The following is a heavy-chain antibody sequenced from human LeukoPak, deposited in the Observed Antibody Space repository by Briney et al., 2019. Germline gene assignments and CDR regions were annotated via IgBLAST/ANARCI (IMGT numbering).Heavy chain of an antibody. CDR1: GGSISTYY. V-gene: IGHV4-59*01. J-gene: IGHJ4*02. D-gene: IGHD3-16*01. Sequence: SGTLSLTCTVSGGSISTYYWTWIRQPPGKGPEWIGYIYYSGSTNYNPSLKSRVTMSVDTSKNQFSLKLNSVTAADTAVYYCARDRLGLPVDYWGRGTLVTVSS. CDR2: IYYSGST. CDR3: ARDRLGLPVDY.